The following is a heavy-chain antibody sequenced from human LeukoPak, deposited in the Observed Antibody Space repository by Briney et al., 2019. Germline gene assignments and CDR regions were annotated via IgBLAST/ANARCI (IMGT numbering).Heavy chain of an antibody. Sequence: PSETLYLTCAVYGASFSDYYWSWIRQPPGKGLEWIGEINHGGSTNYNPSLKSRVTISVDTSKSQFSLKLTSVTAADTAVYYCARSYSTSWYYWGQGTVVTVSS. V-gene: IGHV4-34*01. CDR2: INHGGST. CDR3: ARSYSTSWYY. J-gene: IGHJ4*02. D-gene: IGHD6-13*01. CDR1: GASFSDYY.